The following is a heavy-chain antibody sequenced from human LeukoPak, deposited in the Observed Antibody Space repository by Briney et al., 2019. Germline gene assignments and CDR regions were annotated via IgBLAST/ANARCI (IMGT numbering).Heavy chain of an antibody. CDR2: ISAYNGNT. V-gene: IGHV1-18*01. D-gene: IGHD6-6*01. J-gene: IGHJ4*02. CDR3: ARDESTYSSSSVDY. Sequence: RASVKVSCKASGYTFTSYGISWVRQAPGQGLEWMGWISAYNGNTNYAQKLLGRVTMTTDTSTSTAYMELRSLRSDDTAVYYCARDESTYSSSSVDYWGQGTLVTVSS. CDR1: GYTFTSYG.